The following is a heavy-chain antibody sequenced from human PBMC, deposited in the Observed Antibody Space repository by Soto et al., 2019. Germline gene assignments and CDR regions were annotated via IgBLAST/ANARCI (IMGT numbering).Heavy chain of an antibody. CDR2: INHSGST. CDR1: GGSFSGYY. V-gene: IGHV4-34*01. CDR3: ARGRRVGVVKYYYYMDV. J-gene: IGHJ6*03. D-gene: IGHD3-3*01. Sequence: SETLSLPCAVYGGSFSGYYWSWIRQPPGKGLEWIGEINHSGSTNYNPSLKSRVTISVDTSKNQFSLKLSSVTAADTAVYYCARGRRVGVVKYYYYMDVWGKGTTVTVSS.